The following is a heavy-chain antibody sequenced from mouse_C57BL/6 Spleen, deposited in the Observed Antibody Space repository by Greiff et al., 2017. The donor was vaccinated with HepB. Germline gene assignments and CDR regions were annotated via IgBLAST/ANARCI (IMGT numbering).Heavy chain of an antibody. J-gene: IGHJ2*01. Sequence: EVKLVESVAELVRPGASVKLSCTASGFNIKNTYMHWVKQRPEQGLEWIGRIDPANGNTKYAPKFQGKATITADTSSNTAYLQLSSLTSEDTAIYYCARSRTFITTVVAPFDYWGQGTTLTVSS. CDR3: ARSRTFITTVVAPFDY. CDR1: GFNIKNTY. V-gene: IGHV14-3*01. CDR2: IDPANGNT. D-gene: IGHD1-1*01.